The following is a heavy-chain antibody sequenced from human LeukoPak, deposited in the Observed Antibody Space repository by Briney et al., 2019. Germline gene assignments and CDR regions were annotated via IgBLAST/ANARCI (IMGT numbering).Heavy chain of an antibody. J-gene: IGHJ4*02. Sequence: PGGSLRLSCAASGFTFSNAWMSWVRQAPGKGLEWVGRIKSKADAGTTEYAAPVKGRFTISRDDSKNTVYLQMNSLKTEDTAVYYCTTEGLPRSFDYWGQGTLVTVSS. CDR3: TTEGLPRSFDY. D-gene: IGHD4-11*01. V-gene: IGHV3-15*01. CDR2: IKSKADAGTT. CDR1: GFTFSNAW.